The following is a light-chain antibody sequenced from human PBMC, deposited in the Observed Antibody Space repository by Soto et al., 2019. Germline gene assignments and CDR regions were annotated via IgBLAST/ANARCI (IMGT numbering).Light chain of an antibody. J-gene: IGLJ2*01. CDR3: SSYTSIRRV. V-gene: IGLV2-14*01. Sequence: QSALTQPASVSGSPGQSITISCTGTSSDVGGYNYVSWYQQHPGKAPKLMIYDVSNRPSGVSNRFSGSKSGNTASLTISGLQAEDEADYYCSSYTSIRRVFGGGTKLTVL. CDR1: SSDVGGYNY. CDR2: DVS.